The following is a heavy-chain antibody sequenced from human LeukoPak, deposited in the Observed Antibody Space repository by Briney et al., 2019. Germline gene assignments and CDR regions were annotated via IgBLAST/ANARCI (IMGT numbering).Heavy chain of an antibody. D-gene: IGHD4-11*01. V-gene: IGHV3-66*02. J-gene: IGHJ4*02. Sequence: GGSLRLSCAASGFTVSSNYMSWVRQAPGKGLEWVSVIYSGGSTYYADSVKGRFTISRDNSKNTLYLQMNSLRAEDTAVYYCAGGSLHDCSGFDYWGQGTLVTVSS. CDR1: GFTVSSNY. CDR2: IYSGGST. CDR3: AGGSLHDCSGFDY.